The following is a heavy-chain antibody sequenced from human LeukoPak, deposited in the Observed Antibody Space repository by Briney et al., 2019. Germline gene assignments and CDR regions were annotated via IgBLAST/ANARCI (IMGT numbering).Heavy chain of an antibody. CDR3: AIVFYGSGSYYHFDY. J-gene: IGHJ4*02. Sequence: ASVKVSCKASGYTFTGYYMHWVRQAPGQGLEWMGWINPNSGGTNYAQKLQGRVTMTTDTSTSTAYMELRSLRSDDTAVYHCAIVFYGSGSYYHFDYWGQGTLVTVSS. D-gene: IGHD3-10*01. V-gene: IGHV1-2*02. CDR2: INPNSGGT. CDR1: GYTFTGYY.